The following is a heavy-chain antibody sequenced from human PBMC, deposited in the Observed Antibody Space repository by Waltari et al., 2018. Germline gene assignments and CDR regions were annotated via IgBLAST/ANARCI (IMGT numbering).Heavy chain of an antibody. V-gene: IGHV3-74*01. CDR1: GFTFSSYW. CDR3: ARDKDGPGHSADY. CDR2: SNNDGSGT. J-gene: IGHJ4*02. D-gene: IGHD3-10*01. Sequence: EVQLVESGGGLVQPGGSLRLSCAASGFTFSSYWMHWVRQAPGKGLVWVSRSNNDGSGTWYADSVKGRFTISRENAKNTLYLQMSSLKAEDTAAYYCARDKDGPGHSADYWGQGSLVTVSS.